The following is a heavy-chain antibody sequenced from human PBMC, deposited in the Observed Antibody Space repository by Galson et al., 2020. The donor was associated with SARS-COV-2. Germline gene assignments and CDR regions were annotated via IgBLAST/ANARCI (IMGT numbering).Heavy chain of an antibody. Sequence: ALHGGSLRLSCAASGFTFSSYWMHWVRQAPGKGLVWVSRIYSEGSSTSYADSVKGRFTISGDDAKNTLYLHMRSLRAEDTAVYYCARGDMRNDYFDYWGQGTLVTVSS. J-gene: IGHJ4*02. D-gene: IGHD3-16*01. CDR1: GFTFSSYW. CDR2: IYSEGSST. CDR3: ARGDMRNDYFDY. V-gene: IGHV3-74*01.